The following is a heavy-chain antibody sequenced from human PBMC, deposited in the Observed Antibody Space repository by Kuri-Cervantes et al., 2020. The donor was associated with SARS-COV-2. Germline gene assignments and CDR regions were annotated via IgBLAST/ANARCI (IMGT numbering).Heavy chain of an antibody. J-gene: IGHJ5*02. Sequence: SETLSLTCTVSGGSISSSSYYWGWIRQPPGKGLEWIGSIYYSGSTYYNPSLKSRVTISVGTSKNQFSLKLSSVTAADTAVYYCASGYITGTTVAYDPWGQGTLVTVSS. D-gene: IGHD1-7*01. CDR3: ASGYITGTTVAYDP. V-gene: IGHV4-39*01. CDR1: GGSISSSSYY. CDR2: IYYSGST.